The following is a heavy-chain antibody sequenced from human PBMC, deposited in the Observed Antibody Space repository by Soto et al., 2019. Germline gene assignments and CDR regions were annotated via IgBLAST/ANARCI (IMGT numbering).Heavy chain of an antibody. CDR3: ERGVAVSGFDL. CDR2: TYYRSNWRH. Sequence: SPTLSLTCAISGDSVSSNTAAWNWIRSSPSRGLEWLGRTYYRSNWRHDYAVSVKSRITVNPDTSKNHFSLQLNSVTPDDTAVYYCERGVAVSGFDLCGQGTLVTV. CDR1: GDSVSSNTAA. D-gene: IGHD6-19*01. V-gene: IGHV6-1*01. J-gene: IGHJ4*02.